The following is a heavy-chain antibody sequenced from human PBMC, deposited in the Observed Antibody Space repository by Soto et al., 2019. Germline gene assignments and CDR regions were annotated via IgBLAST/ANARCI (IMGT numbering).Heavy chain of an antibody. CDR3: ARASITIFGVVSDAFDI. CDR1: GGTFSSYT. Sequence: SVKVSCKASGGTFSSYTISWVRQAPGQGLEWMGRIIAILGIANYAQKFQGRVTITADKSTSTAYMELSSLRSDDTALYYCARASITIFGVVSDAFDIWGQGTMVTVSS. J-gene: IGHJ3*02. V-gene: IGHV1-69*02. D-gene: IGHD3-3*01. CDR2: IIAILGIA.